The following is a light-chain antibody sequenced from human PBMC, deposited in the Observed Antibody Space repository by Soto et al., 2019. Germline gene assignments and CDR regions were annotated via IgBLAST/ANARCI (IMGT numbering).Light chain of an antibody. Sequence: SGLTQPASVSGSAGRSITISCTGTVGLVSWYQQHPGKVPKLIIYDDTKRPSGVSSRFSGSKSGNTASLTISGLQTEDEADYYCCLYVGGRTYVFGTGTKVTVL. CDR3: CLYVGGRTYV. CDR2: DDT. J-gene: IGLJ1*01. CDR1: VGL. V-gene: IGLV2-23*01.